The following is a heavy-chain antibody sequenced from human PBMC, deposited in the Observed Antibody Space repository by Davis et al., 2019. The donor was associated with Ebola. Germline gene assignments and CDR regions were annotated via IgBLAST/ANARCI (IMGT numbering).Heavy chain of an antibody. D-gene: IGHD2-15*01. CDR1: GFTFSSYA. J-gene: IGHJ6*02. Sequence: GESLKISCAASGFTFSSYAMHWVRQAPGKGLEWVAVISYDGSNKYYADSVKGRFTISRDNSKNTLYLQMNSLRAEDTAVYYCARDAVVVAAKGYYYGMDVWGQGTTVTVSS. V-gene: IGHV3-30-3*01. CDR2: ISYDGSNK. CDR3: ARDAVVVAAKGYYYGMDV.